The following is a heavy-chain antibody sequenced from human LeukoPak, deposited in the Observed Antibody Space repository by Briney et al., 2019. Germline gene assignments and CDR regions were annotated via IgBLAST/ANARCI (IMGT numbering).Heavy chain of an antibody. J-gene: IGHJ4*02. CDR2: IYYSGTT. CDR3: ARDRASAGGFDY. V-gene: IGHV4-61*05. Sequence: PSETLSLTCTVSGGSISSNNYYWGWIRQPPGKGLEWIGYIYYSGTTNYNPSLQSRVTISVATSKNQFSLKLSSVTAADTALYYCARDRASAGGFDYWGQGTLVTVSS. D-gene: IGHD2-15*01. CDR1: GGSISSNNYY.